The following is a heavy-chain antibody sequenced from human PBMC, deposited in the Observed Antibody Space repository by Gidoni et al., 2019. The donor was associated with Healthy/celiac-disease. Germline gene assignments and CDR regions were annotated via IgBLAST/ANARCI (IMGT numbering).Heavy chain of an antibody. J-gene: IGHJ1*01. CDR1: GGSFRGYY. CDR2: INHSGST. CDR3: ARGRYYYDSSGASFFQH. V-gene: IGHV4-34*01. Sequence: QVQLQQWGAGLLKPSETLSLTCADYGGSFRGYYWSWIRQPPGKGLEWIGEINHSGSTNYKPSLKSRVTISVDTSKNQFSLKRSSVTAADTAVYYCARGRYYYDSSGASFFQHWGQGTLVTVSS. D-gene: IGHD3-22*01.